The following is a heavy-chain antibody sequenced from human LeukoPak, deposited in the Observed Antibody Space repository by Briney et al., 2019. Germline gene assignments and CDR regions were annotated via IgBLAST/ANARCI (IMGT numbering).Heavy chain of an antibody. V-gene: IGHV1-69*05. CDR3: ARGYCGSTSCYTGGWYFDL. Sequence: SVKVSCKASGGTFSSYAISWVRQAPGQGLEWMGGIIPIFGTANYAQKFQGRVTITTDESTSTAYMELSSLRSEDTAVYYCARGYCGSTSCYTGGWYFDLWGRGTLVTVSS. D-gene: IGHD2-2*02. J-gene: IGHJ2*01. CDR1: GGTFSSYA. CDR2: IIPIFGTA.